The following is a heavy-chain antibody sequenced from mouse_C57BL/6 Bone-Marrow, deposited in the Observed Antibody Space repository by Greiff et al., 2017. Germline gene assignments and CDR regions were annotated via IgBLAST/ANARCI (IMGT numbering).Heavy chain of an antibody. CDR3: ARGTTVGYWYFDV. CDR2: IHPNSGST. V-gene: IGHV1-64*01. CDR1: GYTFTSYW. Sequence: VQLQQPGAELVKPGASVKLSCKASGYTFTSYWMHWVKQRPGQGLEWIGMIHPNSGSTNYNEKFKSKATLTVDKSSSTAYMQRSSLTSEDSAVYYGARGTTVGYWYFDVWGTGTTVTVSS. D-gene: IGHD1-1*01. J-gene: IGHJ1*03.